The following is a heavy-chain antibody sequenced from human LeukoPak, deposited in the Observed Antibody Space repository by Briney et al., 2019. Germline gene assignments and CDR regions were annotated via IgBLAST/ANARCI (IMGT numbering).Heavy chain of an antibody. V-gene: IGHV4-34*01. D-gene: IGHD2-2*01. J-gene: IGHJ3*02. Sequence: SETLSLTCAVYGGSFSGYYWSWIRQPPGEGLEWIGEINHSGSTNYNPSLKSRVTISVDTSKNQFSLKLSSVTAADTAVYYCARNIVVVPAAQRRAFDIWGQGTMVTVSS. CDR1: GGSFSGYY. CDR3: ARNIVVVPAAQRRAFDI. CDR2: INHSGST.